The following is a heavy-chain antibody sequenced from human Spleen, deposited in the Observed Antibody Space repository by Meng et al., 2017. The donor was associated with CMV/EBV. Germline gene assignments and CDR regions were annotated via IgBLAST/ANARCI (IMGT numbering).Heavy chain of an antibody. Sequence: GGSLRLSCAASGFTFSSYAMHWVRQAPGKGLEWVAVISYDGSNKYYADSVKGRFTISRDNSKNTLYLQMNSLRAEDTAVYYCAKDLKGVGDYDFWSGYYDYWGQGTLVTVSS. J-gene: IGHJ4*02. CDR1: GFTFSSYA. CDR3: AKDLKGVGDYDFWSGYYDY. CDR2: ISYDGSNK. V-gene: IGHV3-30-3*01. D-gene: IGHD3-3*01.